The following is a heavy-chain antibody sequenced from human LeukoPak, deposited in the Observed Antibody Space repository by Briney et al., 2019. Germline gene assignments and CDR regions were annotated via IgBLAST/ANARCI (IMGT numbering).Heavy chain of an antibody. CDR2: ISNAATVGVQ. Sequence: GGSLRLSCAASGFTFSSYTLHWARQTPGKGLEWVAVISNAATVGVQYYADSVKGRFTISRDNSKNTLYLQINSLRPEDTAVYFCARDHWGRITTGGYFHYWGQGTLVTVSS. CDR3: ARDHWGRITTGGYFHY. J-gene: IGHJ4*02. CDR1: GFTFSSYT. D-gene: IGHD6-13*01. V-gene: IGHV3-30*01.